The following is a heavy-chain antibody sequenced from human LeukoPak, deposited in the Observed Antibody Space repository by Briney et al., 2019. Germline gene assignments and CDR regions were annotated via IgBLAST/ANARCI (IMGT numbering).Heavy chain of an antibody. CDR3: ARVGRGRYYFYY. V-gene: IGHV4-34*01. CDR2: INHSGST. D-gene: IGHD3-16*01. J-gene: IGHJ4*02. CDR1: GGSFSGYY. Sequence: SETLSLTCAVYGGSFSGYYWSWIRQPPGKGLEWIGEINHSGSTNYNPSLKSRVTISVDTSKNQFSLKLSSVTAADTAVYYCARVGRGRYYFYYWGQGTLVTVSS.